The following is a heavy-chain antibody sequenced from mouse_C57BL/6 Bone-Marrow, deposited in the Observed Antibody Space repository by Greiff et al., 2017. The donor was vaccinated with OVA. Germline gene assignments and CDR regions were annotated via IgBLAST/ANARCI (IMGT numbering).Heavy chain of an antibody. CDR1: DSEVFPIAY. V-gene: IGHV15-2*01. CDR2: ILPSIGRT. D-gene: IGHD1-1*01. J-gene: IGHJ4*01. Sequence: QVQLQQSGSELRSPGSSVKLSCKDFDSEVFPIAYMSWVRQKPGHGFEWIGGILPSIGRTIYGEKFEDKATLDADTLSNTAYLELNSLTSEDSAIYYCAREGRYYGSSPSYAMDYWGQGTSVTVSS. CDR3: AREGRYYGSSPSYAMDY.